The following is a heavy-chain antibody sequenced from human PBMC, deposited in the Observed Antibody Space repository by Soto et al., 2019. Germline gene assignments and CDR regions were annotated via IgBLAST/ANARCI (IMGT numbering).Heavy chain of an antibody. CDR2: INHSGST. J-gene: IGHJ5*02. D-gene: IGHD1-26*01. Sequence: SETLSLTCAVYGVSFSGYYWIWIRQPPGKGLEWIGEINHSGSTNYNPSLKSRVTISVDTSKNQFSLKLSSVTAADTAVYYCARRYGGPRWFDPWGQGTLVTVSS. V-gene: IGHV4-34*01. CDR3: ARRYGGPRWFDP. CDR1: GVSFSGYY.